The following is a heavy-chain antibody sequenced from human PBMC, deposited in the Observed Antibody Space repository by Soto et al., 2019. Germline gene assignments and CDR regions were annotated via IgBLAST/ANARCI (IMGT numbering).Heavy chain of an antibody. CDR1: GFIFSDAW. V-gene: IGHV3-15*01. CDR2: ITCNTHGGTT. CDR3: AADDAIQLWSPADY. Sequence: GGSLRLSCAASGFIFSDAWMSWVRQTPDKGLEWIARITCNTHGGTTDYAAPVKGRFSISRYDSTKKLYLKRNRPNNKDTAVYDCAADDAIQLWSPADYWGQRTVVTVSS. J-gene: IGHJ4*02. D-gene: IGHD5-18*01.